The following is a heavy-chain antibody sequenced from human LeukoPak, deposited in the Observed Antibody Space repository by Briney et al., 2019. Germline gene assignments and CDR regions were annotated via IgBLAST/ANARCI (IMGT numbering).Heavy chain of an antibody. CDR1: GFTFSDYY. CDR3: AKGVDILTGYPITHYYYYGMDV. Sequence: PGGSLRLSCAASGFTFSDYYMSWIRQAPGKGLEWVSYISSSGSTIYYADSVKGRFTISRDNAKNSLYLQMNSLRAEDTAVYYCAKGVDILTGYPITHYYYYGMDVWGQGTTVTVSS. J-gene: IGHJ6*02. V-gene: IGHV3-11*01. D-gene: IGHD3-9*01. CDR2: ISSSGSTI.